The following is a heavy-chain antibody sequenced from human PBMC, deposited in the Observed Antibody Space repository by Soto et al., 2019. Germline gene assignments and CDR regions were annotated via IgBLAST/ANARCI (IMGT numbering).Heavy chain of an antibody. J-gene: IGHJ4*02. CDR2: IKEDGSDK. V-gene: IGHV3-7*01. D-gene: IGHD1-26*01. Sequence: EVHLVESGGGLVQPGGSLRLSCAASRFTFSSYWMGWVRQAPGKGLEWVANIKEDGSDKYYVESVKGRFTISRDNAKNSLYLQMNSLRAEDTAVYYCATIAGPDYWGQGTLVTVSS. CDR3: ATIAGPDY. CDR1: RFTFSSYW.